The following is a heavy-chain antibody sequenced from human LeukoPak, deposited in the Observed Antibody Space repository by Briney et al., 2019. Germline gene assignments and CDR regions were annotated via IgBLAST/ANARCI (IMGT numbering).Heavy chain of an antibody. CDR2: ISSDGSTT. V-gene: IGHV3-74*01. CDR1: GFTFSREW. D-gene: IGHD4-11*01. CDR3: ARSDYFDP. Sequence: GGSLGLSCAGSGFTFSREWMHWVRQAPGKGLVWVSRISSDGSTTIYADSVKGRFTISRDNAKNTLYLQMNSLRAEDTAVYYCARSDYFDPWGQGTLVTVSS. J-gene: IGHJ5*02.